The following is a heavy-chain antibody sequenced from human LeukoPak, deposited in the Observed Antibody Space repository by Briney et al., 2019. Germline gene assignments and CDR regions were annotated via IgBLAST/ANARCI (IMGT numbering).Heavy chain of an antibody. J-gene: IGHJ1*01. D-gene: IGHD2-15*01. CDR3: ARDGIDTRSVVGYFQH. CDR2: INTDGSST. V-gene: IGHV3-74*01. Sequence: PGGSLRLSCAASGFTFNDYWMHWVRQVPGKGLVWVSRINTDGSSTYHADSVKGRFTISRDNSKNTLYLQMNSLRAEDTAVYYCARDGIDTRSVVGYFQHWGQGTLVTVSS. CDR1: GFTFNDYW.